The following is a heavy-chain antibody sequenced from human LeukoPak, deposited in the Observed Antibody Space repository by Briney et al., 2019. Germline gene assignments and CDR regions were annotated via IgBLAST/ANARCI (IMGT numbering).Heavy chain of an antibody. CDR2: ISAYNGNT. D-gene: IGHD6-13*01. CDR1: GGTFSSYA. Sequence: ASVKVSCKASGGTFSSYAISWVRQAPGQGLEWMGWISAYNGNTNYAQKLQGRVTMTTDTSTSTAYMELRSLRSDDTAVYYCARDVEPTAAGTPNGLDYWGQGTLVTVSS. V-gene: IGHV1-18*01. J-gene: IGHJ4*02. CDR3: ARDVEPTAAGTPNGLDY.